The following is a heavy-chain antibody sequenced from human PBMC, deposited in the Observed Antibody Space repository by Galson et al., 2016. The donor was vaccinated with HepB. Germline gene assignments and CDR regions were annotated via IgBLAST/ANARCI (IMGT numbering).Heavy chain of an antibody. J-gene: IGHJ4*02. CDR1: GFTFSDYG. CDR3: AGDKRIQAGGIEFEY. CDR2: ILYDGTDK. V-gene: IGHV3-30*03. D-gene: IGHD6-13*01. Sequence: SLRLSCAASGFTFSDYGMHWVRQAPGKGLEWVAVILYDGTDKFYADSVKGRFTISRDNSKNTLYLYMNSLSDDDTAVYFCAGDKRIQAGGIEFEYWGQGTLVTVSS.